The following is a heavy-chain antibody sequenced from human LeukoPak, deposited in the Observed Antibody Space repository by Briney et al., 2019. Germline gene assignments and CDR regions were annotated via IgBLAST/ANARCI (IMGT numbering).Heavy chain of an antibody. Sequence: PSETLSLTCTVSGGSISSSSYYWGWNRQPPGKGLEWIGSVYYSGSTYYNPSLESRVTMSVDTSKNQFSLKLSSVTAADTAAYYCARGLPDDSSGYYYFGKYYFDYWGQGTLVTVSS. V-gene: IGHV4-39*07. CDR1: GGSISSSSYY. D-gene: IGHD3-22*01. CDR3: ARGLPDDSSGYYYFGKYYFDY. CDR2: VYYSGST. J-gene: IGHJ4*02.